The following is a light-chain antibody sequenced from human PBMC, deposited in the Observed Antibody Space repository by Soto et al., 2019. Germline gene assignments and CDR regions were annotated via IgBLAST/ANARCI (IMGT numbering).Light chain of an antibody. CDR3: HQYGGSPRT. V-gene: IGKV3-20*01. CDR2: GAS. Sequence: EIVLTQSPGTLSLSPGETATLSCRASQSVSSSYLAWYQQKPGQAPRLLIYGASSRATGIPDRFSGSGSGADFNLTISRLEPEDFAVYYCHQYGGSPRTLGQGTKVEIK. CDR1: QSVSSSY. J-gene: IGKJ1*01.